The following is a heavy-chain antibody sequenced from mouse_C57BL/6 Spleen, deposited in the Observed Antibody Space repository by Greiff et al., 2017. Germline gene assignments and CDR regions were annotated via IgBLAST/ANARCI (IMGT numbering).Heavy chain of an antibody. CDR3: ARRYKYWYFDV. CDR2: IDPSDSYT. V-gene: IGHV1-50*01. D-gene: IGHD1-3*01. Sequence: QVQLQQPGAELVKPGASVKLSCKASGYTFTSYWMQWVKQRPGQGLEWIGEIDPSDSYTNYNQKFKGKATLTVDTSSSTDYMQLSSLSSEDSAVYYCARRYKYWYFDVWGTGTTVTVSS. CDR1: GYTFTSYW. J-gene: IGHJ1*03.